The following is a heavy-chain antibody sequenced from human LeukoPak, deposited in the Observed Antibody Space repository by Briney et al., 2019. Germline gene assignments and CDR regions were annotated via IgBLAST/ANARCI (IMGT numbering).Heavy chain of an antibody. CDR2: INHSGGT. CDR3: ARSYSSGWNYFDY. Sequence: SETLSLTCAVYGGSFSGYYWSWIRQPPGKGLEWIGEINHSGGTNYNPSLKSRVTISVDTSKNQFSLKLSSVTAADTAVYYCARSYSSGWNYFDYWGQGTLVTVSS. D-gene: IGHD6-19*01. V-gene: IGHV4-34*01. J-gene: IGHJ4*02. CDR1: GGSFSGYY.